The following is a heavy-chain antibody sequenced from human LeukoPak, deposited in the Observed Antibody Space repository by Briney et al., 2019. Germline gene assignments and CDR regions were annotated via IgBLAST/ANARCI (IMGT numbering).Heavy chain of an antibody. CDR2: ISSSGSTI. Sequence: PGGSLRLSCAASGFTFSSYGMHWVRQAPGKGLEWVSYISSSGSTIYYADSVKGRFTISRDNAKNSLYLQMNSLRAEDTAVYYCARDGEAAVAGNFDYWGQGTLVTVSS. D-gene: IGHD6-19*01. CDR3: ARDGEAAVAGNFDY. CDR1: GFTFSSYG. V-gene: IGHV3-48*04. J-gene: IGHJ4*02.